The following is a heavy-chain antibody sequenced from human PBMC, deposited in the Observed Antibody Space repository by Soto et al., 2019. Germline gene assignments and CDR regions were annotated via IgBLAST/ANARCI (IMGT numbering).Heavy chain of an antibody. Sequence: GGSLRLSCAASGFTFSSYGMHWVRQAPGKGLEWVAVISYDGSNKYYADSVKGRFTISRDNSKNTLYLQMNSLRAEDTAVYYCAKDVDGTGMDVWGQGTTVTVSS. V-gene: IGHV3-30*18. D-gene: IGHD2-15*01. CDR2: ISYDGSNK. CDR1: GFTFSSYG. CDR3: AKDVDGTGMDV. J-gene: IGHJ6*02.